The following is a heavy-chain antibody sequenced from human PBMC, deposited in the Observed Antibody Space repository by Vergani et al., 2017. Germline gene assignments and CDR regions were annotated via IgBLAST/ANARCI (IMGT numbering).Heavy chain of an antibody. V-gene: IGHV3-21*01. CDR1: GFTFSSSS. J-gene: IGHJ4*02. Sequence: EVQLVESGGGLVKPGGSLRLSCAASGFTFSSSSMNWVRQAPGKGLEWVSSISSSSSYIYYADSVKGRFTISRDNAKNSLYLQMNSLRAEDTAVYYCARDLFYYDSGGYYSGFFDYWGQGTLVTVSS. CDR2: ISSSSSYI. D-gene: IGHD3-22*01. CDR3: ARDLFYYDSGGYYSGFFDY.